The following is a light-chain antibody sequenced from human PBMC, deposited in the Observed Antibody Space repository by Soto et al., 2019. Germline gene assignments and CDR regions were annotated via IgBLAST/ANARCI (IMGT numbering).Light chain of an antibody. V-gene: IGKV1-39*01. CDR2: AAS. CDR3: QQSYSTPRT. Sequence: DIQMTQSPSSLSASVGDRVTITGRASQSISSYLNWYQQKPGKAPSLLIYAASSLQSGVPSRFSGSGSGTDFTLPISSLQPEDSATYYCQQSYSTPRTFGQGTKLEIK. CDR1: QSISSY. J-gene: IGKJ2*01.